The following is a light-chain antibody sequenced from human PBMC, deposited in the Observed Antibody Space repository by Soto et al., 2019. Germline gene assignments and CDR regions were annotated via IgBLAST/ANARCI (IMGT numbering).Light chain of an antibody. V-gene: IGKV1-33*01. Sequence: DIQMTQSPSSLSVSVGDRVTITCQASQDISNYLNWYQQKPGKAPKLLIYDASNLETGVPSRFSGSGSGTDFTFTISSPQPEDIATYYCQQYDNLPFGGGTKVDIK. J-gene: IGKJ4*01. CDR2: DAS. CDR3: QQYDNLP. CDR1: QDISNY.